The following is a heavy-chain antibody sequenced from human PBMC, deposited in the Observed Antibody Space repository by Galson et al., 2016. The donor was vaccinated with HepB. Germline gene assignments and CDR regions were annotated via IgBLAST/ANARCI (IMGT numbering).Heavy chain of an antibody. J-gene: IGHJ3*02. V-gene: IGHV4-30-4*01. CDR1: GDSIRSSDYS. Sequence: LSLTCTVSGDSIRSSDYSWSWIRQPPGKGLEWIGYIYYNGNTYYNPSLKSRATISVDTSKTQFSLELSSVTAAGTAVYFCARYCISRTWSDDAFDIWGQGTMVSVSS. CDR2: IYYNGNT. CDR3: ARYCISRTWSDDAFDI. D-gene: IGHD2-2*01.